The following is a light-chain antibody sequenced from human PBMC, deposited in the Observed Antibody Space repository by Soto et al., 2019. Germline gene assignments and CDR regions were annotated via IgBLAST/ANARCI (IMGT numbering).Light chain of an antibody. CDR3: QQSYSNPRT. V-gene: IGKV1-39*01. CDR1: QRIATY. Sequence: DIQMTQSPSSLSASVGDRVTITCRASQRIATYLNWYQHKPGQAPKLLIYVASLLQSGVPSRFSGSGSGTDFTLTIRSLQPEDFATYYCQQSYSNPRTFGQGTKVDIK. J-gene: IGKJ1*01. CDR2: VAS.